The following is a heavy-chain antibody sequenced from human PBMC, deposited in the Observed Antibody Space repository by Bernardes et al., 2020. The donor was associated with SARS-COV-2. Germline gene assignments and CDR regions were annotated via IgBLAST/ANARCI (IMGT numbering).Heavy chain of an antibody. CDR1: GYTFSNYW. D-gene: IGHD6-6*01. CDR2: IDPSDSYT. V-gene: IGHV5-10-1*01. J-gene: IGHJ4*02. CDR3: AKQGGVSSTLGILSRFYFDL. Sequence: GESLKISCQGSGYTFSNYWISWVRQMPGKGLEWMGRIDPSDSYTNYSPSFRGHVTISADKSINTVFLQWSSLQASDTAMYYCAKQGGVSSTLGILSRFYFDLWGQGTLISVSS.